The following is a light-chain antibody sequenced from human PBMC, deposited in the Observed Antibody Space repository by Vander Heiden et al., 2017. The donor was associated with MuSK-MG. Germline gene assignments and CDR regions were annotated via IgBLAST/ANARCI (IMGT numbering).Light chain of an antibody. CDR2: NDN. V-gene: IGLV1-40*01. J-gene: IGLJ3*02. Sequence: QSVLTQPPSVSVAPGQRVTISCTGSSSNIGAGYDVHWYQHLPGTAPKVLIYNDNIRPSGVPDRFSGSKSGTSASLAITGLQPEDEADYYCQSYDSRLSGWVFGGGTKLTVL. CDR1: SSNIGAGYD. CDR3: QSYDSRLSGWV.